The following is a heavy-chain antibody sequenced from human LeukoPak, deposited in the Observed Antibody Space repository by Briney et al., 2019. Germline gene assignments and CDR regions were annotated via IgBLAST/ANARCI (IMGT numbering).Heavy chain of an antibody. V-gene: IGHV3-30*04. CDR1: GFTFSSYA. J-gene: IGHJ4*02. D-gene: IGHD3-22*01. Sequence: GGSLRLSCAASGFTFSSYAMHWVRQAPGKGLEWVAVISYDGSNKYYADSVKGRFTISRDNSKNTLYLQMNSLRVEDTAVYYCASARTGYYDSSGHYWGQGTLVTVSS. CDR2: ISYDGSNK. CDR3: ASARTGYYDSSGHY.